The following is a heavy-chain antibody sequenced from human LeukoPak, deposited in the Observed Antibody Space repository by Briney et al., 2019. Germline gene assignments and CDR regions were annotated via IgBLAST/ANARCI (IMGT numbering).Heavy chain of an antibody. CDR2: IIPIFGTA. J-gene: IGHJ4*02. CDR1: GGTFSSYA. V-gene: IGHV1-69*13. D-gene: IGHD6-13*01. CDR3: ARVLIAAAGYYFDY. Sequence: SVKVSCKASGGTFSSYAISWVRQAPGQGLERMGGIIPIFGTANYAQKFQGRVTITADESTSTAYMELGSLRSEDTAVYYCARVLIAAAGYYFDYWGQGTLVTVSS.